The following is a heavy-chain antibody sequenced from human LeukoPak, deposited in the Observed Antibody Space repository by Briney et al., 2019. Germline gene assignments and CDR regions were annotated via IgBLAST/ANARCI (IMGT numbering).Heavy chain of an antibody. Sequence: GGSLRLSCATSGFTFTTFWMHWVRQAPGKGLVWVSRISNDGSSTNYADSVKGRFTISRDNAKNTLYLQMNSLRAEDTAVYYCARDASKLVGATTFWGQGTLVTVSS. CDR1: GFTFTTFW. J-gene: IGHJ4*02. D-gene: IGHD1-26*01. CDR3: ARDASKLVGATTF. V-gene: IGHV3-74*01. CDR2: ISNDGSST.